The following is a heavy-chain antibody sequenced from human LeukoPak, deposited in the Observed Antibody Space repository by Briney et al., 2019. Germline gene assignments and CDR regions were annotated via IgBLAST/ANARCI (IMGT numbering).Heavy chain of an antibody. CDR2: INPNDGDT. Sequence: ASVNVSCKASGYTFTDYYMHWVRQPPGQGFEWMGWINPNDGDTNYAQKFQGRVTMTRGTSISTAHMEVSRLRSDDTAVYYCARANFLYCSSTTCLFDYWGQGTLVTVSS. D-gene: IGHD2-2*01. J-gene: IGHJ4*02. CDR3: ARANFLYCSSTTCLFDY. CDR1: GYTFTDYY. V-gene: IGHV1-2*02.